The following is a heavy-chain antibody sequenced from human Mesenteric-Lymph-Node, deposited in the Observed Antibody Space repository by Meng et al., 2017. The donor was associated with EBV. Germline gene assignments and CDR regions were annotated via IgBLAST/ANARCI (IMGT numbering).Heavy chain of an antibody. CDR3: VRAFYGGNSDF. CDR1: GYTFINYD. V-gene: IGHV1-8*01. Sequence: QVQLGQSGADVKKPGASVKVSCKATGYTFINYDINWVRQAPGRGLEWMGWMNPNSGNTAYAQKFQGRVSMTRSTSITTAYMELTGLRSDDTAVYYCVRAFYGGNSDFWGQGTLVTVSS. J-gene: IGHJ4*02. D-gene: IGHD4-23*01. CDR2: MNPNSGNT.